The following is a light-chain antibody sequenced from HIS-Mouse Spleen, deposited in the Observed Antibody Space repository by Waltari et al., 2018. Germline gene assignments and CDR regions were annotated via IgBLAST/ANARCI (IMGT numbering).Light chain of an antibody. Sequence: EIVLTQSPATLSSSPGERATFPCRASQRVSSYLAWYQQKPGQAPRLLIYDASNRATGIPARFSGSGSGTDFTLTISSLEPEDFAVYYCQQRSNWPGITFGPGTKVDIK. V-gene: IGKV3-11*01. CDR2: DAS. CDR3: QQRSNWPGIT. CDR1: QRVSSY. J-gene: IGKJ3*01.